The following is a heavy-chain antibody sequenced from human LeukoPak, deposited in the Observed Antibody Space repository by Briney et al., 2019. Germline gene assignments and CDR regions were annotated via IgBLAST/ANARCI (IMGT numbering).Heavy chain of an antibody. CDR1: GFTFRDYY. Sequence: PGGSLRLSCAASGFTFRDYYMTWIRQAPGEGLEWVSYISSRSGSSIYYADSVKGRFTISRDNAKNSLYLQMNSLRAEDTAVYYCARVGYSGSPGDYWGQGTLVTVSS. V-gene: IGHV3-11*04. CDR2: ISSRSGSSI. CDR3: ARVGYSGSPGDY. J-gene: IGHJ4*02. D-gene: IGHD1-26*01.